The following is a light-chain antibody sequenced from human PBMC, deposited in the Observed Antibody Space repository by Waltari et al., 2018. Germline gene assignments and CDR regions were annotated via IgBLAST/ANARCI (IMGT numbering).Light chain of an antibody. CDR1: QSVFSN. V-gene: IGKV3-15*01. CDR3: LQYNDWPPWT. CDR2: GAY. Sequence: DIVMTQSPATLSVSPGERATLSCRASQSVFSNLAWYQQKPGQAPRLLIFGAYTRATDIPGRFSGSGSGTEFTLTIGSLQSEDAAVYYCLQYNDWPPWTFGQGTTVEIK. J-gene: IGKJ1*01.